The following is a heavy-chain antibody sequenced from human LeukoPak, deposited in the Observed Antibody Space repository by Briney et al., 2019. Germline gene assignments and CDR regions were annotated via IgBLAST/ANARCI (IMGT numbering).Heavy chain of an antibody. Sequence: GASVKVSCKASGYTFSDYYMHWVRQAPGQGLEWMGWMNPNSGNIVYAQKFHGRVTITRNTSIGTAYMELSSLRSEDTAVYYCARGRGSPYGDYGPVDYWGQGTLVTVSS. CDR1: GYTFSDYY. CDR3: ARGRGSPYGDYGPVDY. D-gene: IGHD4-17*01. J-gene: IGHJ4*02. CDR2: MNPNSGNI. V-gene: IGHV1-8*03.